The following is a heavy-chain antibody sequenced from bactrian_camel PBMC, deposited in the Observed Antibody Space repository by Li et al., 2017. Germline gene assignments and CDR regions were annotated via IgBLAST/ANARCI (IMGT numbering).Heavy chain of an antibody. V-gene: IGHV3S1*01. CDR1: LVTYRDNC. CDR3: ALRQPADGICTLAESQYAY. D-gene: IGHD6*01. J-gene: IGHJ4*01. Sequence: VQLVESGGGSVHPGGSLKLSCTASLVTYRDNCMGWFRQVPGQAREGLAAIYTDSGKTFYAEADTVKGRFTISQDNAKNTVYLQMTSLKPEVSGVYVCALRQPADGICTLAESQYAYWGQGTQVTVS. CDR2: IYTDSGKT.